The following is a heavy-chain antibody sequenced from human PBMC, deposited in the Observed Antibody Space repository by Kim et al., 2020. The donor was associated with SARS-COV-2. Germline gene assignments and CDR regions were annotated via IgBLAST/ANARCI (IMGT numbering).Heavy chain of an antibody. D-gene: IGHD3-10*01. Sequence: GKTNYTPSPQSRVTVSVDTSKNQFSLNLSSVTAADTAVYYCVRGGGLYDSWGQGTLVTVSS. V-gene: IGHV4-4*07. J-gene: IGHJ4*02. CDR3: VRGGGLYDS. CDR2: GKT.